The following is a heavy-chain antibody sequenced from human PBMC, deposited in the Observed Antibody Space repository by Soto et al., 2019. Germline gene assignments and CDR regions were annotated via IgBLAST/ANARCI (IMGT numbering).Heavy chain of an antibody. D-gene: IGHD6-13*01. CDR2: ISYDGSNK. V-gene: IGHV3-30*18. Sequence: QVQLVESGGGVVQPGRSLRLSCAASGFTFSSYGMHWVRQAPGKGLEWVAVISYDGSNKYYADSVKGQFTISRDNSKNTLYLQMNSLRAEDTAVYYCAKDRRLYGREQQLAPSYFDYWGQGTLVTVSS. J-gene: IGHJ4*02. CDR1: GFTFSSYG. CDR3: AKDRRLYGREQQLAPSYFDY.